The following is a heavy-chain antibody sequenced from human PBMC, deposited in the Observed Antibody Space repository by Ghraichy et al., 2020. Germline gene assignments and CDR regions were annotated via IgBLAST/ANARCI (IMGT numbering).Heavy chain of an antibody. J-gene: IGHJ3*01. D-gene: IGHD1-26*01. CDR1: GYIFNNYG. V-gene: IGHV3-20*01. CDR2: ISESGDAK. Sequence: GGSLRLSCAAPGYIFNNYGMSWVRQVPGKGLEWVSGISESGDAKGYADSVKGRFTISRDNAKRSLYLQMNSLRAEDTALYHCARDPGGSPGALETWGQGTMVTVSS. CDR3: ARDPGGSPGALET.